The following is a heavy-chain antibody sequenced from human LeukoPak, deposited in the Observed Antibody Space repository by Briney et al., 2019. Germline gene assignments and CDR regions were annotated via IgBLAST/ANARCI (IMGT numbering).Heavy chain of an antibody. J-gene: IGHJ5*02. Sequence: GESLQISCQGSGYRFTNYWIGWVRQLPGKGLEWMGIIYPGDSDTRYSPSFQGQVTISADKSISTAYLQWSSLKASGTAIYYCARRYSGYDYFFDPWGQGTLVTVSS. D-gene: IGHD5-12*01. CDR3: ARRYSGYDYFFDP. CDR1: GYRFTNYW. CDR2: IYPGDSDT. V-gene: IGHV5-51*01.